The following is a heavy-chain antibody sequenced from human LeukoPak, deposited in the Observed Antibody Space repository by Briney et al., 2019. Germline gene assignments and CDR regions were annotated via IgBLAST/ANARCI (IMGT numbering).Heavy chain of an antibody. D-gene: IGHD1-26*01. CDR3: ARRSPYSGSYGAGYFDL. Sequence: SETLSLTCTVSGGSISSYYWSWIRQPAGKGLEWIGRIYTSGSTNYNPSLKSRVTMSVDTSKNQFSLKLSSVTAADTAVYYCARRSPYSGSYGAGYFDLWGRGTLVTVSS. CDR2: IYTSGST. J-gene: IGHJ2*01. V-gene: IGHV4-4*07. CDR1: GGSISSYY.